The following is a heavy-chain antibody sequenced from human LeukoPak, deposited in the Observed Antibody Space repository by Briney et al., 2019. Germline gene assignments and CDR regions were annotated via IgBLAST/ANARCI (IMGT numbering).Heavy chain of an antibody. CDR3: AKGQIASGELLRFDY. CDR2: ISWNSGSI. CDR1: GFTFDDYA. V-gene: IGHV3-9*01. J-gene: IGHJ4*02. Sequence: GRSLRLSCAASGFTFDDYAMHWVRQAPGKGLEWVSGISWNSGSIGYADSVKGRFTISRDNSKNTLYLQMSRLTDEDAALYYCAKGQIASGELLRFDYWGQGTLVTVSS. D-gene: IGHD1-26*01.